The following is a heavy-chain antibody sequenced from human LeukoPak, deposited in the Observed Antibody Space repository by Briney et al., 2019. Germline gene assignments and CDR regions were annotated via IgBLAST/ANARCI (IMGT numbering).Heavy chain of an antibody. D-gene: IGHD3-22*01. Sequence: GGSLRLSCAASRFIFNSFGMHWVRQAPGKGLEWVAVISYDGSNKYFAGSVKGRFAISRDNSKNTLYLQMNSLRAEDTAVYYCAKDYDSSGWAAFDIWGQGTMVTVSS. J-gene: IGHJ3*02. CDR2: ISYDGSNK. CDR1: RFIFNSFG. CDR3: AKDYDSSGWAAFDI. V-gene: IGHV3-30*18.